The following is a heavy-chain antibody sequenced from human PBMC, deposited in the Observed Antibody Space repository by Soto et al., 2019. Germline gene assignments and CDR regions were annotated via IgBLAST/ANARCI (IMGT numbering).Heavy chain of an antibody. D-gene: IGHD6-19*01. CDR1: XGTFSSSA. CDR2: IIPTFGTA. Sequence: QSGAEMREPXXXXKVSXXXXXGTFSSSAINWXXQAPGQGPEWMGGIIPTFGTANYIEKFRGRVTITADTSTSTAYMEVSSLTSEDTAMYFCARSETAGHRGFDIWGQGTMVTVSS. J-gene: IGHJ3*02. CDR3: ARSETAGHRGFDI. V-gene: IGHV1-69*06.